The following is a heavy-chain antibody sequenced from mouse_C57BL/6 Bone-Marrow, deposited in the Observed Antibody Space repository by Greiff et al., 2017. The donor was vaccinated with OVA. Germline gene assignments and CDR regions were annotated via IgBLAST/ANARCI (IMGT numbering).Heavy chain of an antibody. CDR2: ISSGSSTI. V-gene: IGHV5-17*01. Sequence: DVKLVESGGGLVKPGGSLKLSCAASGFTFSDYGMHWVRQAPKKGLEWVAYISSGSSTIYYADTVKGRFTISRDNAKNTLFLQMTSLRSEDTAMYYCARINYWYFDVWGTGTTVTVSS. J-gene: IGHJ1*03. CDR3: ARINYWYFDV. CDR1: GFTFSDYG.